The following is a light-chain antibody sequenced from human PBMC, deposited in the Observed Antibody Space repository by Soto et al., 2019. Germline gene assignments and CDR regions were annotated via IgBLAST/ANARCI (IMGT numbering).Light chain of an antibody. Sequence: DIQMTQSPSSLSASVGDRVTITCRASPDISNYLNWYQQRPGKAPKLLIYDASNLERGVPSRFSVTRSLTNFNFAITSLQPEDVAKSYCQPSDSLPITFGQGTRLQI. V-gene: IGKV1-33*01. J-gene: IGKJ5*01. CDR1: PDISNY. CDR3: QPSDSLPIT. CDR2: DAS.